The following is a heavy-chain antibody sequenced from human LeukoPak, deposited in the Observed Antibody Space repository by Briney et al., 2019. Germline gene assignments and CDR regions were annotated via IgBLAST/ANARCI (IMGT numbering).Heavy chain of an antibody. CDR1: GGTFSSYA. V-gene: IGHV1-69*05. D-gene: IGHD2-2*01. CDR3: ARWVGYCSSTSCDWFDP. Sequence: SVKVSCKASGGTFSSYAISWVRQAPGQGLEWMGGIIPIFGTANYAQKFQGRVTITTDESTSTAYMELSSLRSEDTAVYYCARWVGYCSSTSCDWFDPWGQGTLVTVSS. J-gene: IGHJ5*02. CDR2: IIPIFGTA.